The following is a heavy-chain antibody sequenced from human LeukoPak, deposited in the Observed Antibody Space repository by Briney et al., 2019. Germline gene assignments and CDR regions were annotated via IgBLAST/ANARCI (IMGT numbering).Heavy chain of an antibody. Sequence: GGSLRLSCAASGFTFSDYYMSWIRQAPGKGLEWVSYISSSSSYTNYADPVKGRFTISRDNAENSLYLQMNSLRAEDTAVYYCARDTGSGSYYYYGMDVWGKGTTVTVSS. CDR2: ISSSSSYT. V-gene: IGHV3-11*06. D-gene: IGHD3-10*01. J-gene: IGHJ6*04. CDR1: GFTFSDYY. CDR3: ARDTGSGSYYYYGMDV.